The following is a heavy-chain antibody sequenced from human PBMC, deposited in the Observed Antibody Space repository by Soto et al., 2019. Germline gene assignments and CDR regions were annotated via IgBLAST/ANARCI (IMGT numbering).Heavy chain of an antibody. CDR2: IYYSGST. J-gene: IGHJ3*02. D-gene: IGHD3-16*01. V-gene: IGHV4-61*01. CDR3: ARGGDQKDAFDI. Sequence: PSETLSLTCTVSGGSVSSGSYYWSWIRQPPGKGLEWIGYIYYSGSTNYNPSLKSRVTISVDTSKNQFSLKLSSVTAEDTAVYYCARGGDQKDAFDIWGKGTMVTVSS. CDR1: GGSVSSGSYY.